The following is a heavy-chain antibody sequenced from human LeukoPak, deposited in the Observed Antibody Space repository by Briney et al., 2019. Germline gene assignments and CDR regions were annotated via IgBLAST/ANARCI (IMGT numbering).Heavy chain of an antibody. J-gene: IGHJ4*02. CDR2: IYISGST. CDR1: GGSISSASNC. Sequence: PSQTLSLTCTVSGGSISSASNCWSWIRQPAGKGPEWIGRIYISGSTNYNPSLKSRVTISVDTSENQFSLKLSSVTAADTAVYYCARESSGYPYYFDFWGQGTLVTLSS. D-gene: IGHD3-22*01. V-gene: IGHV4-61*02. CDR3: ARESSGYPYYFDF.